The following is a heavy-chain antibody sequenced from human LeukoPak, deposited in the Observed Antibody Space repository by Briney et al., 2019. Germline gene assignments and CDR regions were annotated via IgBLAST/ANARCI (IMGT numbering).Heavy chain of an antibody. J-gene: IGHJ4*02. Sequence: PGGSLRLSCGASGFTFSSYTMYWVRQTPGKGLEWVAVISYDGTNQYYADSVKGRFTISRDNSKNTLYLEVNSLRAEDTAIYYCARIITLHYYDSSAYSSPFDYWGQGTLVTVSS. CDR1: GFTFSSYT. D-gene: IGHD3-22*01. V-gene: IGHV3-30*04. CDR3: ARIITLHYYDSSAYSSPFDY. CDR2: ISYDGTNQ.